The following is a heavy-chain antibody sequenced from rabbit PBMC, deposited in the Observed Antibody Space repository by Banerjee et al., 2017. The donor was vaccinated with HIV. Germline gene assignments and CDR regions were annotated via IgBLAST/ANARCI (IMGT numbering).Heavy chain of an antibody. D-gene: IGHD1-1*01. CDR2: IVAGSDGMT. Sequence: QSLEESGGDLVKPGASLTLTCTASGFDFSSSYYICWVRQAPRKGLEWIACIVAGSDGMTYYASWAKGRITISKTSSTTVTLQMTSLTAADTATYFCARGLGYASLWGPGTLVTVS. V-gene: IGHV1S40*01. J-gene: IGHJ4*01. CDR1: GFDFSSSYY. CDR3: ARGLGYASL.